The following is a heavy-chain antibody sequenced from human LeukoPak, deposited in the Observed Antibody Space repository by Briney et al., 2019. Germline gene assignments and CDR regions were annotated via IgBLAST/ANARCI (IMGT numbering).Heavy chain of an antibody. D-gene: IGHD3-22*01. Sequence: SETMSLTCTVSGGSISSSSYYWGWIRQPPGKGLEWIGSIYYSGSTYYNPSLKSRVTISVDTSKNQFSLKLSSVTAADTAVYYCARDAMIVVDYFDYWGQGTLVTVSS. CDR3: ARDAMIVVDYFDY. V-gene: IGHV4-39*02. J-gene: IGHJ4*02. CDR2: IYYSGST. CDR1: GGSISSSSYY.